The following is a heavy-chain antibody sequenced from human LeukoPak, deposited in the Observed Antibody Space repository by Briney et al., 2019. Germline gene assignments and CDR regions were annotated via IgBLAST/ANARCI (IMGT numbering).Heavy chain of an antibody. CDR2: ISSSVSTI. Sequence: GGSLRLSCAASGFTFSDYYMSWVRQAPGKGLEWVSYISSSVSTIYYADSVKGRFTISRDNAKNTLYLQMNSLRAEDTAVYYCSGRGGSGSYKAYFVDYWGQGTLITVSS. J-gene: IGHJ4*02. D-gene: IGHD3-10*01. CDR3: SGRGGSGSYKAYFVDY. CDR1: GFTFSDYY. V-gene: IGHV3-11*01.